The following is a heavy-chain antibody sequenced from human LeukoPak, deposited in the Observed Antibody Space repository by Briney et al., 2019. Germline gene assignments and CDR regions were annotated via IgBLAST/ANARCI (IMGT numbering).Heavy chain of an antibody. Sequence: ASVKVSCKASGYTFTVYYMHWVRQAPGQGLEWMGWINPNSGGTNYAQKFQGRVTMTRDTSISTAYMELSRLRSDDTAVYYCARDHIVVVPAANTSDYYYYYGMDVWGQGTTVTVSS. CDR3: ARDHIVVVPAANTSDYYYYYGMDV. V-gene: IGHV1-2*02. D-gene: IGHD2-2*01. CDR2: INPNSGGT. J-gene: IGHJ6*02. CDR1: GYTFTVYY.